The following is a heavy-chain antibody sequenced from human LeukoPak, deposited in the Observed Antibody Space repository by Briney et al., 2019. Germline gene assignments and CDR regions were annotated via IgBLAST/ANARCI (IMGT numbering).Heavy chain of an antibody. V-gene: IGHV4-38-2*02. J-gene: IGHJ4*02. D-gene: IGHD1-26*01. CDR1: VYSIRSGSY. Sequence: SETLSLTCAVSVYSIRSGSYWGWVRQPPGKGLEWIATTFRSGSTYYNPSLKIRVTMSVDTSKNYFSLKMASATAEDTAVYFCVRDHSGNYLGFDYWGQGALVTVSS. CDR2: TFRSGST. CDR3: VRDHSGNYLGFDY.